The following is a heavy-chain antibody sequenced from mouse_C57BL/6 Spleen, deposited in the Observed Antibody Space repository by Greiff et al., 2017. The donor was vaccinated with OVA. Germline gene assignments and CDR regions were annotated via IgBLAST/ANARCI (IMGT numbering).Heavy chain of an antibody. CDR3: AIHWDGYYLAWFAY. V-gene: IGHV5-9*01. CDR1: GFTFSSYT. D-gene: IGHD2-3*01. Sequence: EVMLVESGGGLVKPGGSLKLSCAASGFTFSSYTMSWVRQTPEKRLEWVATISGGGGNTYYPDSVKGRFTISRDNAKNTLYLQMSSLRSEDTALYYCAIHWDGYYLAWFAYWGQGTLVTVSA. J-gene: IGHJ3*01. CDR2: ISGGGGNT.